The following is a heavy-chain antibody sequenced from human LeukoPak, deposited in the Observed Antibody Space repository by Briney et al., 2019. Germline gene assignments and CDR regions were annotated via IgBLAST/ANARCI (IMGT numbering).Heavy chain of an antibody. J-gene: IGHJ4*02. Sequence: SVKVSCKASGGTFSSYAISWVRQAPGQGLEWMGGIIPIFGTANYAQKFQGRVTITTDESTSTAYMELSSLRSEDTAVYYCARGRPRKSSGWYFGYWGQGTLVTVSS. CDR3: ARGRPRKSSGWYFGY. D-gene: IGHD6-19*01. V-gene: IGHV1-69*05. CDR1: GGTFSSYA. CDR2: IIPIFGTA.